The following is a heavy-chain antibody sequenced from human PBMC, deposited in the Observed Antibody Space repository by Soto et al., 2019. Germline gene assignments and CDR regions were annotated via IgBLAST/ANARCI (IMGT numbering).Heavy chain of an antibody. D-gene: IGHD1-1*01. CDR2: IYYSRST. CDR3: VKRSLLMAPT. Sequence: SETLSLTCTVSGGSISSYYWSLIRQPPGKALEWLGYIYYSRSTNYNPSLKSRVTISVDTSKNQFSLKLSSVTAADTAVYYCVKRSLLMAPTWGQGIQVTVSS. V-gene: IGHV4-59*01. J-gene: IGHJ4*02. CDR1: GGSISSYY.